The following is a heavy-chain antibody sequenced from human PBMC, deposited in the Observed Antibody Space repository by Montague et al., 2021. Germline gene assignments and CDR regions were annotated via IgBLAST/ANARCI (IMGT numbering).Heavy chain of an antibody. CDR1: SGSIFHAH. CDR3: AKRDYFVSGTSYKGFDP. J-gene: IGHJ5*02. V-gene: IGHV4-59*08. D-gene: IGHD3-10*01. CDR2: MFYGGAT. Sequence: ETLSLTCTVSSGSIFHAHWSWVRQPPGKGLEWLGSMFYGGATSNNPSLKSRVTMSIDTSTNQFSLKLSFVAAADTAVYYCAKRDYFVSGTSYKGFDPWGQGILVTVSS.